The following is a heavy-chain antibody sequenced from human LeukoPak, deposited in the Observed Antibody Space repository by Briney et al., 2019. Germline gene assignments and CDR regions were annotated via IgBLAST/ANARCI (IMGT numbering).Heavy chain of an antibody. V-gene: IGHV3-43*02. CDR1: AFTFEDYT. CDR3: AKGLRSGTHYNTFDR. J-gene: IGHJ4*02. Sequence: PGGSLRLSCAASAFTFEDYTMHWVRQAPGKGLEWDSHISGKGDNTYYADSVKGRFTISRDNNRNSLYLQMNSLRTEDTALYYCAKGLRSGTHYNTFDRWGQGTLVTVSS. D-gene: IGHD3-10*01. CDR2: ISGKGDNT.